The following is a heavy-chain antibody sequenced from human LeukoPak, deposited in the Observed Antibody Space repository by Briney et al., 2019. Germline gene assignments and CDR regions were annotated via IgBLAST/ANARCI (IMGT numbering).Heavy chain of an antibody. CDR3: TTRVTATYDY. D-gene: IGHD2-21*02. CDR2: IKSKTDGGTT. V-gene: IGHV3-15*07. CDR1: GFNFNNAW. J-gene: IGHJ4*02. Sequence: GRSLRLSCTTSGFNFNNAWMNWVRQAPGKGLEWVGRIKSKTDGGTTDYAAPVKGRFTISRDDSKNTLYLQMNSLKTEDTAVYYCTTRVTATYDYWGQGTLVTVSS.